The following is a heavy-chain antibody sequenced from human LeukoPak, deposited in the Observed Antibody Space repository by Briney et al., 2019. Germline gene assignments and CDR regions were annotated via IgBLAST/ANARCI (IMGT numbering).Heavy chain of an antibody. D-gene: IGHD3-9*01. V-gene: IGHV4-59*04. CDR2: MYFTGTT. CDR1: GGSISSYY. Sequence: SETLSLTCSVSGGSISSYYWNWIRQPPGKGLEWIGNMYFTGTTYYNPSLKSRVTISIDTSKNQFFLKLTSVTAADTAVYYCARSLRYGRVDYWGQGSLVSVSS. J-gene: IGHJ4*02. CDR3: ARSLRYGRVDY.